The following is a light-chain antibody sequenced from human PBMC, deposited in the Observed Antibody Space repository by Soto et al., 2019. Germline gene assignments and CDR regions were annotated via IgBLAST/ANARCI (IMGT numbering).Light chain of an antibody. CDR2: EVN. J-gene: IGLJ2*01. CDR3: SLYTTSSSRVV. CDR1: SSDVGTYNR. V-gene: IGLV2-18*01. Sequence: QSALTQPPSVSGSPGQSVTITCTGTSSDVGTYNRVSWYQQPPGTAPKLIIYEVNNRPSGVPDRFSGSKSGNTASLTISGRQAEDEADYHCSLYTTSSSRVVFGGGTKVTVL.